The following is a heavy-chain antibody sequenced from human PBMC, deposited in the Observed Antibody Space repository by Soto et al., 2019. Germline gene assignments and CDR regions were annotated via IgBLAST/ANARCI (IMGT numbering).Heavy chain of an antibody. CDR1: GGSISSGGYY. CDR2: IYYSGST. Sequence: SGTLSLTCTVSGGSISSGGYYWSWIRQHPGKGLEWIGYIYYSGSTNYNPSLKSRVTISVDTSKNQFSLKLSSVTAADTAVYYCARHLSSYCSGGSCYSGVHYMDVWGKGTTVTVSS. CDR3: ARHLSSYCSGGSCYSGVHYMDV. D-gene: IGHD2-15*01. V-gene: IGHV4-61*08. J-gene: IGHJ6*03.